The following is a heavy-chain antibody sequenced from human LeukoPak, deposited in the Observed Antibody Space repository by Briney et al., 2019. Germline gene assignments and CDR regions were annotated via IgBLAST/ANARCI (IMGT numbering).Heavy chain of an antibody. CDR1: GFTFSDYY. Sequence: RGSLRLSCAASGFTFSDYYMSWIRQAPGKGLEWVSYISSSGSTIYYADSVKGRFAISRDNAKNSLYLQMNSLRAEDTAVYYCARERSTHMSYWFDPWGQGTLVTVSS. D-gene: IGHD2-2*01. J-gene: IGHJ5*02. CDR3: ARERSTHMSYWFDP. CDR2: ISSSGSTI. V-gene: IGHV3-11*01.